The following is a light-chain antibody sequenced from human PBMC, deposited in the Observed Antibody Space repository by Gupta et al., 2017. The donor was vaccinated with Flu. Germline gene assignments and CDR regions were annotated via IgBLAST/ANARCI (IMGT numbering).Light chain of an antibody. J-gene: IGLJ2*01. CDR2: GVT. CDR1: TSDVGNYDY. CDR3: CSYAGTFTFV. Sequence: TSDVGNYDYVSWDQQHPGKAPKLMIYGVTERPSGVPDRFSGSKSGNTASLTISGLQAEDEAFYYCCSYAGTFTFVFGGGTRLTVL. V-gene: IGLV2-11*01.